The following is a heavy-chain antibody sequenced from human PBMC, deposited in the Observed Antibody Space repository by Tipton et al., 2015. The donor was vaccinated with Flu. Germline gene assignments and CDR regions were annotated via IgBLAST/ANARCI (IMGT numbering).Heavy chain of an antibody. D-gene: IGHD3-22*01. CDR3: ATYYDSSFYYFDY. V-gene: IGHV3-33*08. J-gene: IGHJ4*02. CDR1: GFTFSSYG. Sequence: SLRLSCAASGFTFSSYGMHWVRQAPGKGLEWVAVIWSDGSNKYYADSVKGRFSISRDNSKNTLSLQMNSLRAEDTAVYYCATYYDSSFYYFDYWGQGTLVTVSS. CDR2: IWSDGSNK.